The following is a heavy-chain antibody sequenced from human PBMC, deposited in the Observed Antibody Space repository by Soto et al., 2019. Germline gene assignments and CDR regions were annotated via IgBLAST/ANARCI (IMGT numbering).Heavy chain of an antibody. CDR2: ISAYNGNT. CDR1: GYTFTSYG. CDR3: AIDYYDCSGYSNWFDP. Sequence: GASVKVSCKASGYTFTSYGISWVRQAPGQGLERMGWISAYNGNTNYAQKLQGRVTMTTDTSTSTAYMELRSLRSDDTAVYYCAIDYYDCSGYSNWFDPCGQGTLVTVSS. J-gene: IGHJ5*02. D-gene: IGHD3-22*01. V-gene: IGHV1-18*01.